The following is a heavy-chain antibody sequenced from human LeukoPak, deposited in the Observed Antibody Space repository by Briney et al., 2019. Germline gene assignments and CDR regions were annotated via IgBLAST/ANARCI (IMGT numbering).Heavy chain of an antibody. V-gene: IGHV4-59*01. J-gene: IGHJ4*02. Sequence: SETLSLTCTVSGGSISSYYWSWIRQPPGKGLEWIGYIYYSGSTNYNPSLKSRVTISVDTSRNQFSLKLSSVTAADTAVYYCASYSYGYFNYWGQGTLVTVSS. CDR1: GGSISSYY. CDR3: ASYSYGYFNY. CDR2: IYYSGST. D-gene: IGHD5-18*01.